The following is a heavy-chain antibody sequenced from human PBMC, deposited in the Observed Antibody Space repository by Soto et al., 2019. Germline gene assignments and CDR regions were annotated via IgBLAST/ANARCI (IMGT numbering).Heavy chain of an antibody. CDR1: GFTFSSYA. CDR3: ARDIVFRAIWFGELSAFDY. D-gene: IGHD3-10*01. V-gene: IGHV3-30-3*01. CDR2: ISYDGSNK. Sequence: GGSLRLSCAASGFTFSSYAMHWVRQAPGKGLEWVAVISYDGSNKYYADSVKGRFTISRDNSKNTLYLQMNSLRAEDTAVYYCARDIVFRAIWFGELSAFDYWGQGTLVTAPQ. J-gene: IGHJ4*02.